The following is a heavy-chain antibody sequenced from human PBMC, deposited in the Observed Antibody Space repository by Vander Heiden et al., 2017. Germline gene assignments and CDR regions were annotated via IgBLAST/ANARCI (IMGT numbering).Heavy chain of an antibody. V-gene: IGHV2-70*01. J-gene: IGHJ4*02. CDR2: INCDDDK. CDR3: ARIQYGSGWYFPFDF. D-gene: IGHD6-19*01. CDR1: WFSLRTSGMC. Sequence: QVTLRESGPALVKLTQTLTLPRAFSWFSLRTSGMCVSWIRQPPGKALEWLALINCDDDKFYSTSLNTRLTISKDTSKNQVVLTMTNMDPVDTATYYCARIQYGSGWYFPFDFWGQGTLVTVSS.